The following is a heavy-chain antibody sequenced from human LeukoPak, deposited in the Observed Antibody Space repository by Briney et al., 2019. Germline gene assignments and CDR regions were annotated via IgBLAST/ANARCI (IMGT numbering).Heavy chain of an antibody. J-gene: IGHJ4*02. V-gene: IGHV3-21*01. CDR2: ITGSSTNT. CDR3: GRNFNY. CDR1: GFTFSSYD. Sequence: GGSLTLSCAASGFTFSSYDMIWVRQAPGKGLEWVSTITGSSTNTYYAEPAKGRFTISRDDAKNSLYLQMNSLRAEDTAVYYCGRNFNYWGQGTLVTVAS.